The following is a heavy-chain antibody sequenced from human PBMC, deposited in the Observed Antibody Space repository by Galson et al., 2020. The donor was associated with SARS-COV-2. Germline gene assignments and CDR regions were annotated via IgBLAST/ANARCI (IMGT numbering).Heavy chain of an antibody. J-gene: IGHJ4*02. CDR2: IYYSGST. D-gene: IGHD2-2*01. Sequence: SETLSLTCTVSGGSISSGGYYWSWIRQHPGKGLEWIGYIYYSGSTYYNPSLKSRVTISVDTSKNQFSLKLSSVTAADTAVYYCARALGCSSTSCYATVPPDYWGQGTLVTVSS. V-gene: IGHV4-31*03. CDR1: GGSISSGGYY. CDR3: ARALGCSSTSCYATVPPDY.